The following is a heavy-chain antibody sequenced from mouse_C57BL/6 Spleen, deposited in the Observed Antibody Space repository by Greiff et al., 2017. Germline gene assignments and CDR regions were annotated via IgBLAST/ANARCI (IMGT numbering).Heavy chain of an antibody. CDR3: ERHLGHGSTYYYAMDF. D-gene: IGHD1-1*01. Sequence: EVQLQESGGDLVKPGGSLKLSCAASGFTFSSYGMSWVRQTPDKRLEWVATISSGGSYTYYPDSVKGRFTISRDNAKNTLYLQMSSLKSEDTAMYYCERHLGHGSTYYYAMDFWGQGTSVTVSS. V-gene: IGHV5-6*01. CDR1: GFTFSSYG. CDR2: ISSGGSYT. J-gene: IGHJ4*01.